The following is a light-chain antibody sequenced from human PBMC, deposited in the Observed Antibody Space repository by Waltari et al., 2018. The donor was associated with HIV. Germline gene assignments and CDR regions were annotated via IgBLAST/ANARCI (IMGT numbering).Light chain of an antibody. CDR3: CSYAGSYTFSYV. Sequence: QSALTQPRSVSGSPGQSVTISCTGTSSDVGGYNYVSWYQQHPGKAPKLMIYDVSKRPSGVPQLFSCSKSGNPASLTISGCQAEDEADYYCCSYAGSYTFSYVFGTGTKVTVL. CDR1: SSDVGGYNY. V-gene: IGLV2-11*01. CDR2: DVS. J-gene: IGLJ1*01.